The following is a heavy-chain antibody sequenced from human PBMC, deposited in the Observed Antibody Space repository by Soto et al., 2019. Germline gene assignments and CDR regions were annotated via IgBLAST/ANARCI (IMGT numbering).Heavy chain of an antibody. CDR3: ARDRSGYRPYYYGMDV. V-gene: IGHV3-13*01. CDR1: GFTFSSYD. CDR2: IGTAGDT. Sequence: PGGSLRLSCAASGFTFSSYDMHWVRQATGEGLEWVSAIGTAGDTYYPGSVKGRFTISRENAKNSLYLQMNSLRAGDTAVYYCARDRSGYRPYYYGMDVWGQGTTVTVSS. J-gene: IGHJ6*02. D-gene: IGHD5-12*01.